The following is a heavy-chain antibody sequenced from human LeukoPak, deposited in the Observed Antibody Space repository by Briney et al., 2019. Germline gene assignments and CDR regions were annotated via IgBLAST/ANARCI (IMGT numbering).Heavy chain of an antibody. CDR1: GFTFSIYW. CDR3: ARSSASAFDY. D-gene: IGHD2-2*01. CDR2: IKQDGSEK. J-gene: IGHJ4*02. V-gene: IGHV3-7*01. Sequence: GGSLRLSCAASGFTFSIYWMSWVRQAPGKGLEWVANIKQDGSEKYYVDSVKGRFTISRDNAKNSLYLQMNSLRAEDTAVYYCARSSASAFDYWGQGTLVTVSS.